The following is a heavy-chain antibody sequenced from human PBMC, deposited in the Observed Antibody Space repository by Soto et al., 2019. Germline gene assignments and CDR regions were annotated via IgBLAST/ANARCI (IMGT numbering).Heavy chain of an antibody. J-gene: IGHJ5*02. CDR1: GGSISSSSYY. V-gene: IGHV4-39*01. Sequence: PSETLSLTCTVSGGSISSSSYYWGWIRQPPGKGLEWIGSIYYSGSTYYNPSLKSRVTISVDTSKNQFSLKLSSVTAADTAVYYCARPRGYRYGEVIPSLGWLDPWGEVTLVTVSS. CDR3: ARPRGYRYGEVIPSLGWLDP. D-gene: IGHD5-18*01. CDR2: IYYSGST.